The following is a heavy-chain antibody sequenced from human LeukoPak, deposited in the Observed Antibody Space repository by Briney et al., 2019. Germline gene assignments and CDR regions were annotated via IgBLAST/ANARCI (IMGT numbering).Heavy chain of an antibody. D-gene: IGHD2-2*01. CDR2: IYSGGST. CDR3: ARVGPYCSSTSCYDY. V-gene: IGHV3-53*01. J-gene: IGHJ4*02. CDR1: GFTVSSNY. Sequence: PGGSLRLSCAASGFTVSSNYMSWVCQAPGKGLEWVSVIYSGGSTYYADSVKGRFTISRDNSKNTLYLQMNSLRAEDTAVYYCARVGPYCSSTSCYDYWGQGTLVTVSS.